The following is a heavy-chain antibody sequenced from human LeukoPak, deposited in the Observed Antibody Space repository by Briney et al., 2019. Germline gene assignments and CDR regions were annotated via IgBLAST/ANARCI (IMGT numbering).Heavy chain of an antibody. CDR2: IRYGGSNK. CDR3: AKDVYSSSWDDAFDI. J-gene: IGHJ3*02. V-gene: IGHV3-30*02. Sequence: PGGSLRLSCAASGFTITNARMGWVRQAPGKGLEWVAFIRYGGSNKYYADSVKGRFTISRDNSKNTLYLQMNSLRAEDTAVYYCAKDVYSSSWDDAFDIWGQGTMVTVSS. D-gene: IGHD6-13*01. CDR1: GFTITNAR.